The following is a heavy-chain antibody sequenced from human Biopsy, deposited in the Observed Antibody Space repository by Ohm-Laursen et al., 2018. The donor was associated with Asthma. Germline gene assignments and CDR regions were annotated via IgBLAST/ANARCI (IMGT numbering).Heavy chain of an antibody. CDR2: ISYDGGNK. CDR1: GFTFSIYD. D-gene: IGHD3-3*01. Sequence: SLRLSCAASGFTFSIYDIHWVRQAPGKGLEWVAVISYDGGNKFYGDSVKGRFTLSRDNSRNTLYLQMNSLRPEDTAVYYCARTFHFWSPYHAEHYQLWGQGTLVTVSS. CDR3: ARTFHFWSPYHAEHYQL. V-gene: IGHV3-30*03. J-gene: IGHJ1*01.